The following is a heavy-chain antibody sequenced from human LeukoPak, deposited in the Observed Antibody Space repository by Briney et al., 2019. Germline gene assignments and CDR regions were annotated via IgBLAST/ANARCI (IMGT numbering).Heavy chain of an antibody. CDR1: GGSFSGYY. CDR3: ARDRSVGVLPAPPSDF. Sequence: SETLSLTCAVYGGSFSGYYWSWIRQPPGKGLEWIGEINHSGSTNYNPSLKSRVTISVDTSKNQFSLKLSSVTAADTAVYYCARDRSVGVLPAPPSDFWGQGTLVTVSS. V-gene: IGHV4-34*01. J-gene: IGHJ4*02. CDR2: INHSGST. D-gene: IGHD6-6*01.